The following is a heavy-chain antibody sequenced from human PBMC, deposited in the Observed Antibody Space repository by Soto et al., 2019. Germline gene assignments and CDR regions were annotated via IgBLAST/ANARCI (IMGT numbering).Heavy chain of an antibody. J-gene: IGHJ4*02. CDR3: ARGISSYYDFWSGSQPLDY. CDR1: GYTFTSYA. CDR2: INAGNGNT. V-gene: IGHV1-3*01. Sequence: ASVKVSCKASGYTFTSYAMHWVRQAPGQRLEWMGWINAGNGNTKYSQKFQGRVTITRDTSASTAYMELSSLRSEDTAVYYCARGISSYYDFWSGSQPLDYWGQGPLVTVSS. D-gene: IGHD3-3*01.